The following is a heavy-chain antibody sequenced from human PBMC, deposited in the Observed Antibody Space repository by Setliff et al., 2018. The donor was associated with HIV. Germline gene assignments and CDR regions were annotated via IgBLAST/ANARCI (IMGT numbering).Heavy chain of an antibody. V-gene: IGHV1-3*01. J-gene: IGHJ5*02. D-gene: IGHD2-2*01. CDR1: GYSFSNFA. Sequence: GASVKVSCKASGYSFSNFAIHWVRQAPGQRLEWLGWINAGSGNTRYSQKFQDRLTITRDTSARTVYMELSSLKSEDTAVYYCARDRCNSVACYLYNWFDPWGQGTLVTVSS. CDR2: INAGSGNT. CDR3: ARDRCNSVACYLYNWFDP.